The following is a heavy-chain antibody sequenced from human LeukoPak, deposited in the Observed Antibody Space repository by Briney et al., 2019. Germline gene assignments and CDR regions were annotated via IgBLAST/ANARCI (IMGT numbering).Heavy chain of an antibody. V-gene: IGHV3-23*01. D-gene: IGHD5-18*01. J-gene: IGHJ4*02. CDR3: AFSPLGDNYGFPY. CDR1: GFTFSSYV. Sequence: GGSLRLSCAGSGFTFSSYVMHWVRQAPGRGLEWVSSLSEGGDTAYYADSVKGRFTIYRDNSRDTLYLQVNSLRADDTALYYRAFSPLGDNYGFPYWGQGALVIVSS. CDR2: LSEGGDTA.